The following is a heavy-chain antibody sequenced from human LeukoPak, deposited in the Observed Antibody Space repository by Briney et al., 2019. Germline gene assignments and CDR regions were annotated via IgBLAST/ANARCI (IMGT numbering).Heavy chain of an antibody. CDR2: INHSGST. D-gene: IGHD3-10*01. J-gene: IGHJ4*02. Sequence: SETLSLTCAVYGGPFSGYYWSWIRQPPGKGLEWIGEINHSGSTNYNPSLKSRVTISVDTSKNQFSLKLSSVTAADTAVYYCARHLWLYGSGSYYKGMVDYWGQGTLVTVSS. CDR1: GGPFSGYY. V-gene: IGHV4-34*01. CDR3: ARHLWLYGSGSYYKGMVDY.